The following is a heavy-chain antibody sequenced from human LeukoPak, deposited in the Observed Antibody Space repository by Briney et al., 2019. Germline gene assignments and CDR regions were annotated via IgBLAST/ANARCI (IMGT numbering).Heavy chain of an antibody. CDR3: ARYRSPLDS. D-gene: IGHD3-16*02. CDR1: GFTFSSYE. CDR2: ISSSGSTI. Sequence: GGSLRLSCAASGFTFSSYEMNWVRQAPGKGLEWVSYISSSGSTIYNADSVKGRFTISRDSAKNSLYLQMNSLRAEDTAVYYCARYRSPLDSWGQGTLVTVPS. V-gene: IGHV3-48*03. J-gene: IGHJ5*01.